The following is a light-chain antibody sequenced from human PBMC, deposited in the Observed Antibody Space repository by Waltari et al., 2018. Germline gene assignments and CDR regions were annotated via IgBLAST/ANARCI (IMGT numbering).Light chain of an antibody. V-gene: IGLV3-19*01. J-gene: IGLJ2*01. Sequence: SSELTQAPVVSVALGQTVRITCQGDRLRSYYARWDQQKQGHAPVLVIYGKNNRPSGIPDRFSGSSSENTASLTITAAQPEDEADYYCNSRDTSGSQLVFGGGTKLIVL. CDR3: NSRDTSGSQLV. CDR1: RLRSYY. CDR2: GKN.